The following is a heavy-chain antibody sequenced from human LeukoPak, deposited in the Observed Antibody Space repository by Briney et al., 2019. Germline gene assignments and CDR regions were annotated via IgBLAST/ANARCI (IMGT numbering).Heavy chain of an antibody. V-gene: IGHV1-18*01. Sequence: ASVKVSCKASGYTFTSYGISWVRQAPGQGLEWMGWISGYNGNTKNAQKLQGRVTMTTDTSTSTAYMELRSLRSDDTAVYYCARALYHTFDYWGQGTLVTVSS. CDR1: GYTFTSYG. D-gene: IGHD2-2*01. J-gene: IGHJ4*02. CDR3: ARALYHTFDY. CDR2: ISGYNGNT.